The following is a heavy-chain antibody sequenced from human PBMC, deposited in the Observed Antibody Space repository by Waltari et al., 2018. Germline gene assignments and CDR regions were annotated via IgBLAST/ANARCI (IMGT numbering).Heavy chain of an antibody. V-gene: IGHV1-69*01. J-gene: IGHJ6*02. CDR1: GGTFSSYA. D-gene: IGHD5-18*01. Sequence: QVQLVQSGAEVKKPGSSVKVSCKASGGTFSSYAISWVRQAPGQGLEWMGGIIPIFGTANYAQKFQGRVTITADESTSTAYMELSSLRSEDTAVYYCAREDTAMVTYYYGMDVWGQGTTVIVSS. CDR3: AREDTAMVTYYYGMDV. CDR2: IIPIFGTA.